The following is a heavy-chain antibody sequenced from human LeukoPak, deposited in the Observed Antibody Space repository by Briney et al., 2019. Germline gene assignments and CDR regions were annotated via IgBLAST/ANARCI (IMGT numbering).Heavy chain of an antibody. J-gene: IGHJ4*02. Sequence: SETLSLTCAVHGGSFSGYYWSWIRQPPGKGLEWIGEINHSGSTNYNPSLKSRVTISVDTSKNQFSLKLSSVTAADTAVYYCARGVAPSIAAAGTILSFDYWGQGTLVTVSS. V-gene: IGHV4-34*01. D-gene: IGHD6-13*01. CDR1: GGSFSGYY. CDR3: ARGVAPSIAAAGTILSFDY. CDR2: INHSGST.